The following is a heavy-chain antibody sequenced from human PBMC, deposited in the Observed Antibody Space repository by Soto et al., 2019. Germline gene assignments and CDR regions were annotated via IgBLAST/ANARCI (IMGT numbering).Heavy chain of an antibody. CDR1: GYTFTGYY. Sequence: GASVKVSCKASGYTFTGYYMHWVRQAPGQGLEWMGWINPNSGGTNYAQKFQGRVTMTRDTSISTAYMELSRLRSDDTAVYYCARELEWLVRGTYYYYGMDVWGQGTTVTSP. V-gene: IGHV1-2*02. J-gene: IGHJ6*02. CDR3: ARELEWLVRGTYYYYGMDV. CDR2: INPNSGGT. D-gene: IGHD6-19*01.